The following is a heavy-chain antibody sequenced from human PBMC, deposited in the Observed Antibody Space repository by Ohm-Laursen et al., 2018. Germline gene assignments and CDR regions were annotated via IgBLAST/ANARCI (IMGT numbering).Heavy chain of an antibody. CDR2: IYHSGST. Sequence: TLSLTCTVSGGSISNHYWNWVRQSPGKGLEWIGYIYHSGSTKHNPFFNSRVTISVDTFKNQFSLNLRSVTTADTAVYYCASGHNYGYDNYYYGMDVWGQGTTVTVSS. D-gene: IGHD5-18*01. CDR3: ASGHNYGYDNYYYGMDV. CDR1: GGSISNHY. J-gene: IGHJ6*02. V-gene: IGHV4-59*11.